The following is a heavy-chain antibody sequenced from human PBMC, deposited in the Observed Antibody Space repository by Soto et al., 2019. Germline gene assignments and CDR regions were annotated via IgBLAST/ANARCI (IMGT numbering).Heavy chain of an antibody. CDR3: ARQTYLTYFDI. Sequence: QLQLQESGPGLVKPSETLSLTCTVSRGSIQSSTYYWGWIRQPPGKGLEWIGTVYYNGSPYFNPSLKSRLTLSADPSQNQFSLRMASVTAAVPAVYYCARQTYLTYFDIWGQGTMVTVSS. CDR2: VYYNGSP. J-gene: IGHJ3*02. CDR1: RGSIQSSTYY. D-gene: IGHD3-16*01. V-gene: IGHV4-39*01.